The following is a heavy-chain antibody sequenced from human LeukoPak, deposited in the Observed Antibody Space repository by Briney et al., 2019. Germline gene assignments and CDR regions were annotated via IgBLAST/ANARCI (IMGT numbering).Heavy chain of an antibody. D-gene: IGHD6-19*01. V-gene: IGHV1-2*02. CDR3: ARDCIAVAGFDY. Sequence: ASVKVSCKASGYTFTGYYMHWVRQAPGQGLEWMGWINPNSGGTNYAQKFQGRVTMTRDTSISTAYMELSRPRSDDTAVYYCARDCIAVAGFDYWGQGTLVTVSS. J-gene: IGHJ4*02. CDR2: INPNSGGT. CDR1: GYTFTGYY.